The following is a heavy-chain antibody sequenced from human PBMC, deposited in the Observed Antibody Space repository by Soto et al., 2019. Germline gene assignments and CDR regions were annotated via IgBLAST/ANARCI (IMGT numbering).Heavy chain of an antibody. Sequence: QLQLQESGPGLVKPSETLSLTCTVSGGSISSSSYYWGWIRQPPGKGLEWIGSIYYSGSTYYNPSLKSRVTISVDTSKNQFSLKLSSVTAADTAVYYCARRDPFIAAAETRFDPWGQGTLVTVSS. CDR3: ARRDPFIAAAETRFDP. V-gene: IGHV4-39*01. J-gene: IGHJ5*02. CDR1: GGSISSSSYY. CDR2: IYYSGST. D-gene: IGHD6-13*01.